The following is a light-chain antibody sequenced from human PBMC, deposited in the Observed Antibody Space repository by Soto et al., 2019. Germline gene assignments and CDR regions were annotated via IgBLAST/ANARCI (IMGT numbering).Light chain of an antibody. Sequence: DILMTQSPSSLSASVGDRVTITCRASQSISSYLNWYQQKPGKAPQLLIYAASSLQSGVPSRFSGSGSGTDFTITISRLQPEDFATYYCQQSYSTLTFGGGTKVEIK. CDR2: AAS. CDR3: QQSYSTLT. J-gene: IGKJ4*02. V-gene: IGKV1-39*01. CDR1: QSISSY.